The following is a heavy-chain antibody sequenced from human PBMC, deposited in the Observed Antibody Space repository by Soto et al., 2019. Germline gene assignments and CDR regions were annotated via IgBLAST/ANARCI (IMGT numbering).Heavy chain of an antibody. Sequence: GGSLRLSCAASGFTFSSYAMHWVRQAPGKGLEWVAVISYDGSNKYYADSVKGRFTISSDNSKNTLYLQMNSLRAEDTAVYYCARDSPYYYDSSGYMFDPWGQGTLITVSS. J-gene: IGHJ5*02. CDR2: ISYDGSNK. V-gene: IGHV3-30-3*01. D-gene: IGHD3-22*01. CDR1: GFTFSSYA. CDR3: ARDSPYYYDSSGYMFDP.